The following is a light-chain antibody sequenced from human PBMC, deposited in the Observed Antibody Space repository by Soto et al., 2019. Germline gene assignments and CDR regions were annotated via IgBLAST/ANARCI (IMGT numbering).Light chain of an antibody. V-gene: IGKV3-11*01. Sequence: EIVLTQSPATLSLSPGERATLSCRVSQSVSSYLAWYQQKPGQAPRLLIYDASNRATGIPARFSGSGSGTDFTLTISSLEPEDFAVYYCQQRSNRPRLTFGPGTKVDIK. J-gene: IGKJ3*01. CDR2: DAS. CDR3: QQRSNRPRLT. CDR1: QSVSSY.